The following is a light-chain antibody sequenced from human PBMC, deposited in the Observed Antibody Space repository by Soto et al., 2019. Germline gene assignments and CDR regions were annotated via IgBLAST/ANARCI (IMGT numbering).Light chain of an antibody. J-gene: IGLJ2*01. CDR3: GADHGSGSNFVVV. Sequence: QSALTQPPSASASLGASATLTCTLSSGYSNYTVHWYQQRPGKGPRFVMRVGTGGIVGSKGDGIPDRFSVLGSGLNRYLTIKNIREEDESDYHCGADHGSGSNFVVVFGGGTKLTVL. V-gene: IGLV9-49*03. CDR2: VGTGGIVG. CDR1: SGYSNYT.